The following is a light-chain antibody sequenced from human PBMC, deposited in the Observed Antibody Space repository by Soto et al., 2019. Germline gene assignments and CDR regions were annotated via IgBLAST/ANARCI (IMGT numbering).Light chain of an antibody. CDR2: EVS. J-gene: IGLJ1*01. Sequence: QSVLTQPASVSGSPGQSITISCTGTSSDVGSYNLVSWYQQHPGKAPKLMIYEVSKRPSGVSNRFSGSKSGNTASLTISGLQAEDEAEYYCCSYAGSRTYVFGTGTKVTVL. V-gene: IGLV2-23*02. CDR1: SSDVGSYNL. CDR3: CSYAGSRTYV.